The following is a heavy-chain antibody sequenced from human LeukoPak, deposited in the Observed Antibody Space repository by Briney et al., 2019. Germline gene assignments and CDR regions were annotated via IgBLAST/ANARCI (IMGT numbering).Heavy chain of an antibody. CDR3: ARDFCSGGSCYPDAFDI. J-gene: IGHJ3*02. CDR1: GFTLSSYE. CDR2: ISRTGNSI. Sequence: GGSLRLSCAASGFTLSSYEMNWVRLAPGKGLEWISYISRTGNSIYYADSVKGRFTISRDSAKNSLYLQMNSLRAEDTAVYYCARDFCSGGSCYPDAFDIWGQGTMVTVSS. D-gene: IGHD2-15*01. V-gene: IGHV3-48*03.